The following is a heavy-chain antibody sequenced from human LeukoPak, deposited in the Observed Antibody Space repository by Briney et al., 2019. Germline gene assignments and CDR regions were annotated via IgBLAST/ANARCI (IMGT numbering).Heavy chain of an antibody. J-gene: IGHJ5*02. CDR3: ARVERFLNWFDP. Sequence: ASVKVSCKASGYTFTGYYMHWVRQAPGQGLEWMGWINPNSGGTNYAQKFQGRVTMTRNTSISTAYMELSSLRSEDTAVYYCARVERFLNWFDPWGQGTLVTVSS. CDR2: INPNSGGT. V-gene: IGHV1-2*02. D-gene: IGHD1-1*01. CDR1: GYTFTGYY.